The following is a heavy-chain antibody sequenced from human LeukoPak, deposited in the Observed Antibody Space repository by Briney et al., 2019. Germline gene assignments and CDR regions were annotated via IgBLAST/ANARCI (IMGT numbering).Heavy chain of an antibody. CDR2: IIPIFGTA. D-gene: IGHD3-9*01. J-gene: IGHJ5*02. V-gene: IGHV1-69*06. CDR3: ARERAYYDILTGYYPPANWFDP. Sequence: SVKVSCKASGGTFSNYAISWVRQAPGQGLEWMGGIIPIFGTANYAQKFQGRVTITADKSTSTAYMELSSLRSEDTAVYYCARERAYYDILTGYYPPANWFDPWGQGTLVTVSS. CDR1: GGTFSNYA.